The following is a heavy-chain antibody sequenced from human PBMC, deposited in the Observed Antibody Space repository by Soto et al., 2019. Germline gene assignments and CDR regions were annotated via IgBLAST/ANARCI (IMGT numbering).Heavy chain of an antibody. D-gene: IGHD3-3*01. V-gene: IGHV3-23*04. CDR2: VTRGGPT. CDR1: GFAFGGYA. J-gene: IGHJ4*02. CDR3: ATKLRYLEWFTSPDY. Sequence: EAQLVESGGGLVQPGGSLCFSCAASGFAFGGYALNWVRQAPGKGLEWVSDVTRGGPTYYADSMGGRSTISRANSKNPLYLQMTTLRAEDTAVYYCATKLRYLEWFTSPDYWGQGTLVTVSS.